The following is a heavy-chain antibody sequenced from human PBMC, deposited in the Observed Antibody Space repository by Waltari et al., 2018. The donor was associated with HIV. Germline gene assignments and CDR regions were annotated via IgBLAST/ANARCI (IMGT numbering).Heavy chain of an antibody. CDR1: GFDFSSYE. CDR2: ISSGDSTV. J-gene: IGHJ4*02. CDR3: AREGYYDSSAYYYLDY. Sequence: EVQLVESGGGLVQPGGSLRLSCAASGFDFSSYEMNWVRQAPGKGLEWVSYISSGDSTVYYADSVQGRFTISRDNAKNSLYLQMNSLRAEDTAVYYCAREGYYDSSAYYYLDYWGQGTLVTVSS. D-gene: IGHD3-22*01. V-gene: IGHV3-48*03.